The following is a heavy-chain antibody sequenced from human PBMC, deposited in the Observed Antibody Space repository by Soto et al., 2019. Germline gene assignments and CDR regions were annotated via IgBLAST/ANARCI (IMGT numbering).Heavy chain of an antibody. V-gene: IGHV3-53*01. D-gene: IGHD2-2*01. J-gene: IGHJ4*02. CDR2: IYSGGST. CDR1: GFTVSSNY. Sequence: EVQLVESGGGLIQPGGSLRLSCAASGFTVSSNYMSWVRQAPGKGLEWVSVIYSGGSTYYADSVKGRFTISRDNSKNTLYLQMNSLRAEDTAVYYCARESSTRPGSPNTYPSIWGQGTLVTVSS. CDR3: ARESSTRPGSPNTYPSI.